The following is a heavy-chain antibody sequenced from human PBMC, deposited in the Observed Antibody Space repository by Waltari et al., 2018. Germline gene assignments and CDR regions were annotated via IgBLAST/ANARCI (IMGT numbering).Heavy chain of an antibody. V-gene: IGHV4-30-2*01. CDR1: GGSISRGGYS. D-gene: IGHD5-12*01. Sequence: QLQLQESGSGLVNPSQNLSLTCTVTGGSISRGGYSCSWIRKPPGKGLEWIGYIYHRGSTYYKPTLKIRGTISVDRSTNQFSLNLSSVTASDTALYYCARVRRWLQMGVWFDPWGQGTLVTVSS. J-gene: IGHJ5*02. CDR2: IYHRGST. CDR3: ARVRRWLQMGVWFDP.